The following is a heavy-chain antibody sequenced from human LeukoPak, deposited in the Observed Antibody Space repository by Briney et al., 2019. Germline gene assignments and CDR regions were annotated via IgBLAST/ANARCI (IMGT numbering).Heavy chain of an antibody. J-gene: IGHJ6*03. CDR2: IHTSGST. D-gene: IGHD1-26*01. V-gene: IGHV4-4*07. Sequence: SETLSLTCTVSGGSISSYYWSWIRQPAGKGLEWIGRIHTSGSTNYSPSLKSRVTMSVDTSKNQFSLKLSSVTAADTAVYYCARTLVGATPDYYYYYMDVWGKGTTVTVSS. CDR3: ARTLVGATPDYYYYYMDV. CDR1: GGSISSYY.